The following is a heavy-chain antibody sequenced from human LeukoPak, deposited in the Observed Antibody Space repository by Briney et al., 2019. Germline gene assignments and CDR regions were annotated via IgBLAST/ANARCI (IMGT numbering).Heavy chain of an antibody. CDR3: AKDSDFWSGYYTPAEYFQH. CDR2: ISGSGGST. CDR1: GFTFSSYA. Sequence: PGGSLRLSCAASGFTFSSYAMSWVRQAPGKGLEWVSAISGSGGSTYYADSVKARFTISRDNSKNTLYLQMNSLRAEDTAVYYCAKDSDFWSGYYTPAEYFQHWGQGTLVTVSS. V-gene: IGHV3-23*01. D-gene: IGHD3-3*01. J-gene: IGHJ1*01.